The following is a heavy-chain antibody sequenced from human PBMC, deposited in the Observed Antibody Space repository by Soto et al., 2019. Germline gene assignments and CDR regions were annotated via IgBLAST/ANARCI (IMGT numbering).Heavy chain of an antibody. D-gene: IGHD1-26*01. Sequence: ASVKVSCKTSGYNFIDKYVHWVRQAPGQGLEWMAWINPDSGTTHYSQKFQGWVTVTRDTSINTVYMELSRLKSDDTAAYYCAGRTISSGALYYYYAMDVWGQGTTVTASS. J-gene: IGHJ6*02. CDR1: GYNFIDKY. CDR2: INPDSGTT. CDR3: AGRTISSGALYYYYAMDV. V-gene: IGHV1-2*04.